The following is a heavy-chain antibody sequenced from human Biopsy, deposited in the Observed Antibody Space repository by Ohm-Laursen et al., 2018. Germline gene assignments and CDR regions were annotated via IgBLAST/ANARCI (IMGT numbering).Heavy chain of an antibody. CDR3: VRQGGYFQN. CDR2: VYYTGNT. D-gene: IGHD5-12*01. CDR1: GGSVGSGTFH. V-gene: IGHV4-61*01. Sequence: SDTLSLTWSVSGGSVGSGTFHWGWIRQPPGKGLEWIGHVYYTGNTNYNPSLKSRVTISMDMSKNQFSLRLSSVTAADTAVYYCVRQGGYFQNWGPGSQVAVSS. J-gene: IGHJ1*01.